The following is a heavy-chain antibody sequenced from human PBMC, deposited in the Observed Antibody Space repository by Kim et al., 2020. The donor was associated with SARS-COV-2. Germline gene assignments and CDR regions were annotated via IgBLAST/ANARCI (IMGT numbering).Heavy chain of an antibody. J-gene: IGHJ6*03. CDR1: GFTFSSYG. V-gene: IGHV3-33*01. CDR2: IWYDGSNK. CDR3: ARDSLYSSSWYGNYYYYMDV. D-gene: IGHD6-13*01. Sequence: GGSLRLSCAASGFTFSSYGMHWVRQAPGKGLEWVAVIWYDGSNKYYADSVKGRFTISRDNSKNTLYLQMNSLRAEDTAVYYCARDSLYSSSWYGNYYYYMDVWGKGTTVTVSS.